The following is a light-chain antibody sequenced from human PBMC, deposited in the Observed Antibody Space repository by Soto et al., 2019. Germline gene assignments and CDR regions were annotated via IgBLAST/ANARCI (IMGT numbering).Light chain of an antibody. J-gene: IGKJ1*01. CDR3: QQYSNYPWT. V-gene: IGKV1-5*01. CDR2: DAS. CDR1: QSVSSW. Sequence: DIQMTQSPSTLSAFVGDRVTITCRASQSVSSWLAWYQQKPGKAPKYLIYDASTLKSGVPSRFSGSGSGTEFTLTISSLQPDDFATYYCQQYSNYPWTFGQGTKVEIK.